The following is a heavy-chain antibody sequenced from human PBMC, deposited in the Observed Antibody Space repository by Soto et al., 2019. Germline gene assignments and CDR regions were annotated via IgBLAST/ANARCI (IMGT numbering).Heavy chain of an antibody. Sequence: GGSLRLSCAASGFTFSSYAMHWVRQAPGKGLEWVAVISYDGSNKYYADSVKGRFTISRDNSKNTLYLQMNSLRAEDTAVYYCARETLLYYYDSSGYHTTPQDGWGQGTTVTVSS. J-gene: IGHJ6*02. D-gene: IGHD3-22*01. CDR1: GFTFSSYA. CDR2: ISYDGSNK. CDR3: ARETLLYYYDSSGYHTTPQDG. V-gene: IGHV3-30-3*01.